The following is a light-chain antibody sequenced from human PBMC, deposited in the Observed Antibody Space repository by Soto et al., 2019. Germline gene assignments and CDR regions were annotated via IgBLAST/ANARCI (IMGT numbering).Light chain of an antibody. J-gene: IGKJ2*03. CDR3: QHGYVAPYS. V-gene: IGKV3-11*01. CDR1: QSFRGL. Sequence: EVVLTQSPVTLSLSPGERATLSCRASQSFRGLLAWYQQKPGQAPRLLIYDAYNRATGIPPRFSGSGSGTDFTLTIRSLQPEDFATYYCQHGYVAPYSFGQGTKVDIK. CDR2: DAY.